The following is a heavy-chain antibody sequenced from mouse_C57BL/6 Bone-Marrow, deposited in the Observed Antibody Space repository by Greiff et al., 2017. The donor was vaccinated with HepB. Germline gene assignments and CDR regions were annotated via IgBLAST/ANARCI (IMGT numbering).Heavy chain of an antibody. Sequence: VQLQQPGAELVKPGASVKLSCKASGYTFTSYWMQLVNQRPGQGLEWIGEIDPSDSYTNYNQKFKGKATLTVDTSSSTAYMQLSSLTSEDSAVYYCASGRLLLWFAYWGQGTLVTVSA. D-gene: IGHD2-13*01. CDR2: IDPSDSYT. V-gene: IGHV1-50*01. CDR1: GYTFTSYW. J-gene: IGHJ3*01. CDR3: ASGRLLLWFAY.